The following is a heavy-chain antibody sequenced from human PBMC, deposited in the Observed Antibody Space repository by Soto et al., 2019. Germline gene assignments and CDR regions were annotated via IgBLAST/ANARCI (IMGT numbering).Heavy chain of an antibody. V-gene: IGHV3-23*01. J-gene: IGHJ6*02. Sequence: GGSLRLSCAASEFTFSSYAMSWVRQAPGKGLEWVSAISGSGGSTYYADSVKGRFTISRDNSKNTLYLQMNSLRAEDTAVYYCAKDQGRATVTTKYYGMDVWGQGTTVTVSS. CDR2: ISGSGGST. CDR1: EFTFSSYA. D-gene: IGHD4-17*01. CDR3: AKDQGRATVTTKYYGMDV.